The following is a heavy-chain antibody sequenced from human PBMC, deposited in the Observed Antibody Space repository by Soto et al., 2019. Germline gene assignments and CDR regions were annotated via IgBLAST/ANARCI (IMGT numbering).Heavy chain of an antibody. J-gene: IGHJ4*01. CDR1: GFTFDDYA. Sequence: GGSLRLSCAASGFTFDDYAMYWVRQTPGKGLEWVSGISGNRGNIDYADSVKGRFTISRDNAKNSLYLQMDSLRAEDSGLYYCEKDIEYPIQLDHWGHGTLVTVSS. D-gene: IGHD1-1*01. V-gene: IGHV3-9*01. CDR3: EKDIEYPIQLDH. CDR2: ISGNRGNI.